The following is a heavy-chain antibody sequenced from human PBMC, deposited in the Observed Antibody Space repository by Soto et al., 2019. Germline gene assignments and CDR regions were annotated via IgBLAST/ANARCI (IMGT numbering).Heavy chain of an antibody. Sequence: QVQLVESGGGVVQPGRSLRLSCAASGFTFSSYAMHWVRQAPGKGLEWVAVISYDGSNKYYADSVKGRFTISRDNSKNTLYLQMNSLRAEDTAVYYCARVSGRDGYNGYFDYWGQGTLVTVSS. CDR2: ISYDGSNK. V-gene: IGHV3-30-3*01. CDR3: ARVSGRDGYNGYFDY. CDR1: GFTFSSYA. J-gene: IGHJ4*02. D-gene: IGHD5-12*01.